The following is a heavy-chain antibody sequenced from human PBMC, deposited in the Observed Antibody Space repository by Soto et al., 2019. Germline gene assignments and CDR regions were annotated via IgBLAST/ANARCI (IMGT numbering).Heavy chain of an antibody. D-gene: IGHD2-8*01. CDR3: ARGDDYNDGVYASDI. J-gene: IGHJ3*02. V-gene: IGHV3-72*01. Sequence: EVQMVESGGGLVQPGRSLKLSCAASGFTFSDHYMDWVRQAPGKGLEWVGRIRDKANSYTTEYAASVKGRFTISRDDSKNSLYLQMNSLKTEATAVYYCARGDDYNDGVYASDIWGQGTMVTVSS. CDR1: GFTFSDHY. CDR2: IRDKANSYTT.